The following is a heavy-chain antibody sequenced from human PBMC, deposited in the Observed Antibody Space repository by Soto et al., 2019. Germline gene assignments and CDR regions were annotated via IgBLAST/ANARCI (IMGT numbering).Heavy chain of an antibody. CDR2: ISGCGDST. CDR3: GARKSIAAVAGTDY. V-gene: IGHV3-23*01. D-gene: IGHD6-19*01. Sequence: GGSLRLSCAASGFTFSNYGMNWVRQAPGKGLEWVSAISGCGDSTFYADSMGGRFTISRDNSKNTLYLQMKSLRAGDTAVYYCGARKSIAAVAGTDYWGQGTLVTVSS. CDR1: GFTFSNYG. J-gene: IGHJ4*02.